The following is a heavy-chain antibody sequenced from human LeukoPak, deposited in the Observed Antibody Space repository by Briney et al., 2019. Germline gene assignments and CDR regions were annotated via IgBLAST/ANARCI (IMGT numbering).Heavy chain of an antibody. V-gene: IGHV1-18*01. CDR1: GYTFTSYG. D-gene: IGHD3-10*01. Sequence: ASVKVSCKASGYTFTSYGISWVRQAPGQGLEWMGWISAYNGNTNYAQKLQGRVTMTTDTSTSTAYMELRSLRSDDTALYYCARGRITMLRGVIIRKGPPEDYYYMDVWGKGTTVTVSS. CDR2: ISAYNGNT. CDR3: ARGRITMLRGVIIRKGPPEDYYYMDV. J-gene: IGHJ6*03.